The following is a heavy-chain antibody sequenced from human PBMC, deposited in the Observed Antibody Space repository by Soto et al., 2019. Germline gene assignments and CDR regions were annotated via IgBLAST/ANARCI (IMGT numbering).Heavy chain of an antibody. CDR3: AGTEPRDDYYYYYGMDV. J-gene: IGHJ6*02. CDR2: IYYSGST. Sequence: SETLSLTCTVPGASISSYYWSWIRQPPGKGLEWIGYIYYSGSTNYNPSLKSRVTLSVDTSKNQFSLKLSSVTAADTAVYYCAGTEPRDDYYYYYGMDVWGQGTTVT. CDR1: GASISSYY. V-gene: IGHV4-59*08.